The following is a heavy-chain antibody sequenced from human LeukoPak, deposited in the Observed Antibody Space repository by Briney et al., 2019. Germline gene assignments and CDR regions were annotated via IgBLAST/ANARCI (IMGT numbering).Heavy chain of an antibody. V-gene: IGHV3-33*01. CDR3: ARWGIVGHDAFDL. CDR1: GFTFSHYG. J-gene: IGHJ3*01. CDR2: IRYDGNDH. Sequence: PGRSLRLSCAGSGFTFSHYGMHWVRQAPGKGLEWVALIRYDGNDHWYGDSAKGRFTISRDNSKDTVYLQMDSLRDEDTAVYYCARWGIVGHDAFDLWGQGTMVTVSS. D-gene: IGHD1-26*01.